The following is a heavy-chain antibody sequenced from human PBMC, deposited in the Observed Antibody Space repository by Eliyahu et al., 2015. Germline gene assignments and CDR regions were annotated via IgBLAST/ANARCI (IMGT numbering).Heavy chain of an antibody. CDR1: GGSXSSTXYX. V-gene: IGHV4-39*01. Sequence: QLQLQESGPGXVKPSETLSLXCTVSGGSXSSTXYXWGXXRQPPGKGLXWIGSIYFXGSAYYNPSLKSRVTISVDTSKNQFSLNLSSVTAADTAVYYCTRHNSIAAAGIDIWGQGTMVTVSS. CDR3: TRHNSIAAAGIDI. D-gene: IGHD6-13*01. J-gene: IGHJ3*02. CDR2: IYFXGSA.